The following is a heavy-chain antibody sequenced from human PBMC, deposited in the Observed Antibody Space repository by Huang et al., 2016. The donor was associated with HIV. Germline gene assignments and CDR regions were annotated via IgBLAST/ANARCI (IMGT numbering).Heavy chain of an antibody. V-gene: IGHV3-43*01. CDR1: GFTFDDYT. D-gene: IGHD3-16*02. J-gene: IGHJ4*02. CDR2: SRWDGFTT. CDR3: AKDYGRYSNYFDY. Sequence: EVQLVESGGVVVQPGGSLRLSCAGSGFTFDDYTMHWVRQCPGKGRECVSLSRWDGFTTFYTDSVNGRFTVSRDNSKNSLYLQMNNLRTEDTAIYYCAKDYGRYSNYFDYWGQGTLVTVSS.